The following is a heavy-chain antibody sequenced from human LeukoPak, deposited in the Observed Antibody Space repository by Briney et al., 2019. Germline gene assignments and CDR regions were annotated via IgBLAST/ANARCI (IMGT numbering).Heavy chain of an antibody. Sequence: PGGSLRLSCAASGFTFSSYSMNWVRQAPGKGLEWVSYISSSSSTIYYADPVKGRFTISRDNAKNSLYLQMNSLRAEDTAVYYCARDAPTVMGVNWLDPWGQGTLVTVSS. CDR1: GFTFSSYS. V-gene: IGHV3-48*01. CDR2: ISSSSSTI. J-gene: IGHJ5*02. CDR3: ARDAPTVMGVNWLDP. D-gene: IGHD4-11*01.